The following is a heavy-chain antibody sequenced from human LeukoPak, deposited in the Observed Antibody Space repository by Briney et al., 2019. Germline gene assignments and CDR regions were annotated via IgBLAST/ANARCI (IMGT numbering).Heavy chain of an antibody. CDR3: AKDSYDHNGIFDALDI. Sequence: PEGSLRLSCAASGFTFSDYYMSWIRQAPGKGLEWVSYISSSGSTIYYADSVKGRFTISRDNAKNSLYLQMHSLRVEDTAIYYCAKDSYDHNGIFDALDIWGQGTMVTVSS. J-gene: IGHJ3*02. V-gene: IGHV3-11*01. D-gene: IGHD3-16*01. CDR1: GFTFSDYY. CDR2: ISSSGSTI.